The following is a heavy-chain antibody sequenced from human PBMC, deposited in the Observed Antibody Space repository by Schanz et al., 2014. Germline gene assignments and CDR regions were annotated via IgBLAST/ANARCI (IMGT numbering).Heavy chain of an antibody. V-gene: IGHV3-48*03. Sequence: VQLVDSGGGLVKPGGSLRLSCAASGFTFSSYALHWVRQAPGKGLEWVSYIGNGGVTIYYADSVKGRFTISRDNSKNSLYLQMNSLRAEDTAVYYCARIGGSVFDYWAQGTLVTVSS. CDR2: IGNGGVTI. J-gene: IGHJ4*02. CDR1: GFTFSSYA. CDR3: ARIGGSVFDY. D-gene: IGHD3-10*01.